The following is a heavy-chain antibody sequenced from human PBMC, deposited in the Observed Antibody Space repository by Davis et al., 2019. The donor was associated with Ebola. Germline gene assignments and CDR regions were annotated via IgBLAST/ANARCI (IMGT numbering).Heavy chain of an antibody. V-gene: IGHV3-23*01. CDR2: ISGSGSST. J-gene: IGHJ5*02. CDR3: AKAPAGSWCCWFDP. CDR1: GFTFSSYA. Sequence: PGGSLRLSCAASGFTFSSYAMSWVRQAPGKGLEWVSAISGSGSSTYYADSVKGRFTISRDNSKNSLYLQMNSLRAEDTAVYYCAKAPAGSWCCWFDPWGQGTLVTVSS. D-gene: IGHD6-13*01.